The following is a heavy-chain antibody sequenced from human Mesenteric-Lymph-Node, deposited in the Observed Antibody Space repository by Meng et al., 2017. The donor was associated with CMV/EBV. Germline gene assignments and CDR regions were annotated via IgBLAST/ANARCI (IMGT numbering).Heavy chain of an antibody. J-gene: IGHJ4*02. Sequence: GESLKISCVASGFSFSSYGMHWVRQAPGKGLEWVTSIHHDGSNKTYTDSVKGRFTISRDNSKNTLYLHMSSLRAEDTAVYYCAKDPSQYCSSTSCSDYWGQGTLVTVSS. CDR1: GFSFSSYG. D-gene: IGHD2-2*01. CDR3: AKDPSQYCSSTSCSDY. V-gene: IGHV3-30*02. CDR2: IHHDGSNK.